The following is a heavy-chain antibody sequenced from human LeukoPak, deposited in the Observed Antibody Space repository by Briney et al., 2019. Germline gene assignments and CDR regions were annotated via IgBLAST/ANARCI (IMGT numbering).Heavy chain of an antibody. Sequence: PGGSLRLSCAASGFTFSSYSMNWVRQAPGKGLEWVSYISSSSSTIYYADSVKGRFTISRDNAKNSLYLQMNSLRAEDTAVYYCAREVRQYYYDSSPDGLWGQGTLVTVSS. V-gene: IGHV3-48*01. J-gene: IGHJ4*02. CDR1: GFTFSSYS. CDR3: AREVRQYYYDSSPDGL. D-gene: IGHD3-22*01. CDR2: ISSSSSTI.